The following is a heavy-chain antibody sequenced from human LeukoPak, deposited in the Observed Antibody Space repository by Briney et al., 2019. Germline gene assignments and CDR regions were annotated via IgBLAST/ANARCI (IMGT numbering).Heavy chain of an antibody. V-gene: IGHV1-18*01. CDR2: ISAYNGNT. CDR1: GYTFTSYG. CDR3: ALYSSSSHGYHYYMDV. J-gene: IGHJ6*03. Sequence: AASVKVSCKASGYTFTSYGISWVRQAPGQGLEWMGWISAYNGNTNYAQKLQGRVTMTTDTSTSTAYMELRSLRSDDTAVYYCALYSSSSHGYHYYMDVWGKGTTVTVSS. D-gene: IGHD6-6*01.